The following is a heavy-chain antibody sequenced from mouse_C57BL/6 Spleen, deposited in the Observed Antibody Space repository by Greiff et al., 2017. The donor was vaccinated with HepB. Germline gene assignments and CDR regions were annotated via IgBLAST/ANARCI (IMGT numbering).Heavy chain of an antibody. CDR3: ASYYGSSLAWFAY. J-gene: IGHJ3*01. D-gene: IGHD1-1*01. CDR1: GFNIKDYY. Sequence: VQLQQSGAELVKPGASVKLSCTASGFNIKDYYMHWVKQRTEQGLEWIGRIDPEDGETKYAPKFQGKATITADTSSHTAYLQLSSLTSEDTAVYYCASYYGSSLAWFAYWGQGTLVTVSA. V-gene: IGHV14-2*01. CDR2: IDPEDGET.